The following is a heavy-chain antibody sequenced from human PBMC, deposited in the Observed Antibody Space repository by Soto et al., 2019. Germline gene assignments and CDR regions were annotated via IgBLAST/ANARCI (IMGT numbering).Heavy chain of an antibody. J-gene: IGHJ4*02. V-gene: IGHV2-5*02. CDR1: GFSLSTSGVG. CDR2: IYWDDDK. CDR3: ARQGGGMLDTMIGFDD. D-gene: IGHD3-22*01. Sequence: QITLKESGPTLVKPTQPLTLTCTFSGFSLSTSGVGVGWIRQPPGKALEWLALIYWDDDKRYSPSLKSRLTITTDPSTNPVVLTMTNADPVDTATYYCARQGGGMLDTMIGFDDWGQGTLVTVSS.